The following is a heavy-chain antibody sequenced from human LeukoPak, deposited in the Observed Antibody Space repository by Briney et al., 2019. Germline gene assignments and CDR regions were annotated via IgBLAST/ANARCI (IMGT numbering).Heavy chain of an antibody. V-gene: IGHV3-21*01. J-gene: IGHJ4*02. CDR1: GFTFSSYS. CDR2: ISSSSSYI. D-gene: IGHD3-9*01. CDR3: ARHGVDLLRYFDWLLYAFDY. Sequence: PGGSLRLSCAASGFTFSSYSMNWVRQAPGKGLEWVSSISSSSSYIYYADSVKGRFTISRDNAKNSLYLQMNSLRAEDTAVYYCARHGVDLLRYFDWLLYAFDYWGQGTLVTVSS.